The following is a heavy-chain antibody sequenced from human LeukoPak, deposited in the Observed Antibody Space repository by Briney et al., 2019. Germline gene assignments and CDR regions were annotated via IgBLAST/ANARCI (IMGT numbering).Heavy chain of an antibody. Sequence: GGSLRLSCAASGFTFDDYAMHWVRQAPGKGLEWVSGISWNSGSIGYADSVKGRFTISRDNAKNSLYLQMNSLRAEDTAVYYCARDLGQYYDTSDNWFDPWGQGTLVTVSS. D-gene: IGHD3-22*01. CDR1: GFTFDDYA. CDR3: ARDLGQYYDTSDNWFDP. V-gene: IGHV3-9*01. J-gene: IGHJ5*02. CDR2: ISWNSGSI.